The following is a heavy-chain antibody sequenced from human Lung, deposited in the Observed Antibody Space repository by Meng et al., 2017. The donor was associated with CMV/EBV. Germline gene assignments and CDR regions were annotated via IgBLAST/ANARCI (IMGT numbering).Heavy chain of an antibody. V-gene: IGHV1-8*01. J-gene: IGHJ6*02. CDR1: GYTFSNYD. Sequence: SVXVSXXASGYTFSNYDIIWVRQASGQGLEWVGWMNPNRGNTAYAQKFQGRVTMTRDTSTSIAYMELSSLRSGDTAVYYCARGQVQCSTINCHDYRFSGMDVWGQGTXVTVSS. D-gene: IGHD2/OR15-2a*01. CDR2: MNPNRGNT. CDR3: ARGQVQCSTINCHDYRFSGMDV.